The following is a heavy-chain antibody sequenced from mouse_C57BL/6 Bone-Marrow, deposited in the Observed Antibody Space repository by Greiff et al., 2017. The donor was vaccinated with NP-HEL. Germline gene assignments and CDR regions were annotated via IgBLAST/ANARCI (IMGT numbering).Heavy chain of an antibody. J-gene: IGHJ2*01. D-gene: IGHD2-12*01. CDR2: INPNNGGT. CDR1: GYTFTDYY. Sequence: EVKLVESGPELVKPGASVKISCKASGYTFTDYYMNWVKQSHGKSLEWIGDINPNNGGTSYNQKFKGKATLTVDKSSSTAYMELRSLTSEDSAVYYCARWGVYEAFDYWGQGTTLTVSS. V-gene: IGHV1-26*01. CDR3: ARWGVYEAFDY.